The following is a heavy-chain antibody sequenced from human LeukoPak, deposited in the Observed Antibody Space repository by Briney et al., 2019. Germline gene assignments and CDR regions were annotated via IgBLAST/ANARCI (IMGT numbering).Heavy chain of an antibody. V-gene: IGHV1-46*01. D-gene: IGHD3-10*01. CDR3: ARGGVDYYGSGTYYLMYYFDY. CDR2: INPSGGST. J-gene: IGHJ4*02. CDR1: GYTFTSYY. Sequence: ASVKVSCKASGYTFTSYYMHWVRQAPGQGLEWMGIINPSGGSTSYAQKFQGRVTMTRDTSTSTVYMELSSLRAEDTAVYFCARGGVDYYGSGTYYLMYYFDYWGQGALVTVSS.